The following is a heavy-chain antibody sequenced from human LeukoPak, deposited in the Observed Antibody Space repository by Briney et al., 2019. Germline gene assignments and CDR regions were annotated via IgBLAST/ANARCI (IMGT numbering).Heavy chain of an antibody. CDR2: ISYDGSNK. J-gene: IGHJ4*02. Sequence: GRSLRLSCAASGFTFSSYAMHWVRQAPGKGLEWVAVISYDGSNKYYADSVKGRFTISRDNSKNTLYLQMNSLRAEDTAVYYCARDRGYSGSYPRDWGQGTLVTVSS. V-gene: IGHV3-30-3*01. CDR1: GFTFSSYA. CDR3: ARDRGYSGSYPRD. D-gene: IGHD1-26*01.